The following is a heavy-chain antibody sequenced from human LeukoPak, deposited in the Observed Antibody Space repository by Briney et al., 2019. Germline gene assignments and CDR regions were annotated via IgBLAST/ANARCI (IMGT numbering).Heavy chain of an antibody. CDR3: ARGALLLWFGELLSQHFDY. CDR2: IIPILGIA. V-gene: IGHV1-69*04. D-gene: IGHD3-10*01. J-gene: IGHJ4*02. Sequence: SVKVSCKASGGTFSSYAISWVRQAPGQGLEWMGRIIPILGIANYAQKLQGRVTMTTDTSTSTAYMELRSLRSDDTAVYYCARGALLLWFGELLSQHFDYWGQGTLVTVSS. CDR1: GGTFSSYA.